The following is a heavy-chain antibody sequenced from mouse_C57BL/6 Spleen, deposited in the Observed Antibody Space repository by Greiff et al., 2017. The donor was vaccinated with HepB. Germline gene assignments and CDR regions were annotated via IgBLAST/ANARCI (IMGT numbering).Heavy chain of an antibody. Sequence: QVQLQQPGAELVRPGSSVKLSCKASGYTFTSYWMDWVKQRPGQGLEWIGNIYPSDSETHYNQKFKDKATLTVDKSSSTAYMQLSSLTSEDSAVYYCARGVGNYYGSTDYYAMDYWGQGTSVTVSS. CDR1: GYTFTSYW. CDR2: IYPSDSET. D-gene: IGHD1-1*01. J-gene: IGHJ4*01. V-gene: IGHV1-61*01. CDR3: ARGVGNYYGSTDYYAMDY.